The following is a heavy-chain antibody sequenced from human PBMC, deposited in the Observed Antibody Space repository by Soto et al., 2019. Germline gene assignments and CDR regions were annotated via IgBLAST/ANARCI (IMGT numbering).Heavy chain of an antibody. CDR3: AKDLPVLRLGGYFDY. Sequence: PGGSLRLSCAASGFTFSSYAMSWVRQAPGKGLGWVSAISGSGGNTYYADSVRGRFTISRDNSKSTLYLQMNSLRAEDTAVYYCAKDLPVLRLGGYFDYWGQGTLVTVSS. CDR2: ISGSGGNT. J-gene: IGHJ4*02. CDR1: GFTFSSYA. D-gene: IGHD2-15*01. V-gene: IGHV3-23*01.